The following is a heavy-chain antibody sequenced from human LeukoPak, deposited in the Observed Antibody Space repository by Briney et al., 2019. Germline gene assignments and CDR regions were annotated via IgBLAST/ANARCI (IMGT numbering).Heavy chain of an antibody. V-gene: IGHV3-23*01. CDR3: AREGVDYSGYDP. J-gene: IGHJ5*02. D-gene: IGHD5-12*01. CDR1: GSTFSSYA. Sequence: GGSLRLSCAASGSTFSSYAMSWVRQAPGKGLEWVSAISGSGGSTYYADSVKGRFTISRDNSKNTLDLQMNSLRAEDTAVYYCAREGVDYSGYDPWGQGTLVTVSS. CDR2: ISGSGGST.